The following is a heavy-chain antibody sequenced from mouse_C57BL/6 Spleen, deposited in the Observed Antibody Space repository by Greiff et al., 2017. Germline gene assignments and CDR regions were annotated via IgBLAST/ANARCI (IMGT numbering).Heavy chain of an antibody. Sequence: QVHVKQSGAELVKPGASVKLSCKASGYTFTSYWMQWVKQRPGQGLEWIGEIDPSDSYTNYNQKFKGKATLTVDTSSSTAYMQLSSLTSEDSAVYYCARGDLTYFDYWGQGTTLTVSS. CDR3: ARGDLTYFDY. CDR1: GYTFTSYW. D-gene: IGHD2-13*01. J-gene: IGHJ2*01. CDR2: IDPSDSYT. V-gene: IGHV1-50*01.